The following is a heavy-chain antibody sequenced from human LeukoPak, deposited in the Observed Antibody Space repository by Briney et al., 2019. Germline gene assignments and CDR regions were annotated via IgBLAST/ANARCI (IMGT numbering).Heavy chain of an antibody. CDR2: ISYDGSNK. D-gene: IGHD1-26*01. CDR3: AKDGINDAFDI. Sequence: PGGSLRLSCAASGFTFSSYGMHWVRQAPGKGLEWVAVISYDGSNKYYADSVKGRFTISRDNSKNTLYLQMNSLRAEDTAVYYCAKDGINDAFDIWGQGTMVTVSS. J-gene: IGHJ3*02. CDR1: GFTFSSYG. V-gene: IGHV3-30*18.